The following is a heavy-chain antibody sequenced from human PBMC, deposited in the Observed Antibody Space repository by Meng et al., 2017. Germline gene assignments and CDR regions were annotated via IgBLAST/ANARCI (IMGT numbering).Heavy chain of an antibody. CDR1: GLNFYSYW. D-gene: IGHD2-21*02. Sequence: VHPVVSAGGLVQAGGSLRPSCAAAGLNFYSYWMHWVRQAPGKGRVWVSRISGDGSSTIYAKYVKGRFTISRDNAKNTLYLQMNSLRGEDTAVYYCGTGGDYYSFHYWGQGTLVTVSS. V-gene: IGHV3-74*01. J-gene: IGHJ4*02. CDR3: GTGGDYYSFHY. CDR2: ISGDGSST.